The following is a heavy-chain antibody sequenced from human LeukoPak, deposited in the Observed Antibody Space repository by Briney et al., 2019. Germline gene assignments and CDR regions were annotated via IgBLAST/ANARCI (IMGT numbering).Heavy chain of an antibody. CDR1: GFTFSSYS. V-gene: IGHV3-21*01. D-gene: IGHD3-10*01. J-gene: IGHJ5*02. Sequence: PGGSLRLSCAASGFTFSSYSMNWVRQAPGKGLEWVSSISSSSSYIYYADSVKGRFTISRDNAKNSLYLQMNSLRAEDTAVYYCAKDRVRYYGSGSYDPWGQGTLVTVSS. CDR2: ISSSSSYI. CDR3: AKDRVRYYGSGSYDP.